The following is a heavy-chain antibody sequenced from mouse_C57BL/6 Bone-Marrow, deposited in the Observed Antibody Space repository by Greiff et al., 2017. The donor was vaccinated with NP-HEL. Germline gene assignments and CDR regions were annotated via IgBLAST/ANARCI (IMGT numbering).Heavy chain of an antibody. CDR2: INPGSGGT. V-gene: IGHV1-54*01. CDR3: ARSVVGPFYYAMDY. CDR1: GYAFTNYL. J-gene: IGHJ4*01. D-gene: IGHD1-1*02. Sequence: QVQLQQSGAELVRPGTSVKVSCKASGYAFTNYLIEWVKQRPGQGLEWIGVINPGSGGTNYNEKFKGKATLTADKSSSTAYMQLSSLTSEDSAVYFCARSVVGPFYYAMDYWGQGTSVTVSS.